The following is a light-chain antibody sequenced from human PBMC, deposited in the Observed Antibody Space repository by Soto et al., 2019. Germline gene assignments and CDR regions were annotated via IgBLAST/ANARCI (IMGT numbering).Light chain of an antibody. CDR2: SNN. CDR1: SSNIGSNT. J-gene: IGLJ1*01. V-gene: IGLV1-44*01. Sequence: QSVLTQPPSASGTPGQRVTISCSGSSSNIGSNTVNWYQQPPGTATKLLIYSNNQRPSGVPDRFSGSKSGTSASLAISGLQSEDEADYYCAAWDDSLTGYVFGTGTKVTVL. CDR3: AAWDDSLTGYV.